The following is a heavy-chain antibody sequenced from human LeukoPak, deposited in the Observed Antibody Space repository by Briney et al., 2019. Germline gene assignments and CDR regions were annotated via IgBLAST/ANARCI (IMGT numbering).Heavy chain of an antibody. D-gene: IGHD3-22*01. Sequence: PSETLSLTCTVSGYSISSGYYWGWIRQPPGKGLEWIGSIYHSGSTYYNPSLKSRVTISVDTSKNQFSLNLSSVTAADTAVYYCARSDYYDSSGYWSYYFDYWGQGTLVTVSS. CDR2: IYHSGST. CDR1: GYSISSGYY. CDR3: ARSDYYDSSGYWSYYFDY. J-gene: IGHJ4*02. V-gene: IGHV4-38-2*02.